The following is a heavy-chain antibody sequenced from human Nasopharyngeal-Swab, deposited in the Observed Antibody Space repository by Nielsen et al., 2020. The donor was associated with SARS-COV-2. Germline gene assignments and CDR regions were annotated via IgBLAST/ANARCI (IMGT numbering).Heavy chain of an antibody. CDR3: ARDHGYSYGYYYYGMDV. CDR1: GFTFSSYA. J-gene: IGHJ6*02. Sequence: GESLKISCAASGFTFSSYAMSWVRQAPGKGLEWVSALSGSGGNTYYADAVKGRFTISRDNSKNTLYLQMNSLRAEDTAVYYCARDHGYSYGYYYYGMDVWGQGTTVTVSS. V-gene: IGHV3-23*01. CDR2: LSGSGGNT. D-gene: IGHD5-18*01.